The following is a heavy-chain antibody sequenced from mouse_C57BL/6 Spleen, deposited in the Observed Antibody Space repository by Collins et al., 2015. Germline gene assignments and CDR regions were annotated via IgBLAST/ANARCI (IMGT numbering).Heavy chain of an antibody. CDR2: ISSGGSYT. J-gene: IGHJ4*01. Sequence: EVQLVESGGGLVKPGGSLKLSCAASGFTFSSYAMSWVRQSPEKRLEWVAEISSGGSYTYYPDTVTGRFTISRDSAKNTLYLEMSSLRSEDTAMYYCARELGREECYAMDYWGQGTSVTVSS. CDR3: ARELGREECYAMDY. V-gene: IGHV5-9-4*01. CDR1: GFTFSSYA. D-gene: IGHD4-1*01.